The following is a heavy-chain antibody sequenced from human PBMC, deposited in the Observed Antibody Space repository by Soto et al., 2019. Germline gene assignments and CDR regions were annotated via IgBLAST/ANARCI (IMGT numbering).Heavy chain of an antibody. D-gene: IGHD4-17*01. Sequence: QVQLVQSGAEVKKPGSSVKVSCKASGGTFSSYTISWVRQAPGQGLEWMGRIIPILGIANYAQKFQGRVTITADKSTSTAHMELSSLRSEDTAVYYCAREGDDYGDYIGMDVWGQGTTVTVSS. CDR3: AREGDDYGDYIGMDV. CDR1: GGTFSSYT. J-gene: IGHJ6*02. V-gene: IGHV1-69*04. CDR2: IIPILGIA.